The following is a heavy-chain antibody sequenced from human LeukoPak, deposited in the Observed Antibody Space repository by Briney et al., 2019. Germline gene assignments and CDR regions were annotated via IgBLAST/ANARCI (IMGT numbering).Heavy chain of an antibody. J-gene: IGHJ4*02. CDR3: AKDGGSTLPYYFDW. V-gene: IGHV3-66*01. D-gene: IGHD3-10*01. CDR1: GFTVSSNY. CDR2: IYSGGST. Sequence: GGSLRLSCAASGFTVSSNYMSWVRQAPGKGLEWVSVIYSGGSTYYADSVKGRFTISRDNSKNTLYLQMNSLRAEDTAVYYCAKDGGSTLPYYFDWWGQGTLVTVTS.